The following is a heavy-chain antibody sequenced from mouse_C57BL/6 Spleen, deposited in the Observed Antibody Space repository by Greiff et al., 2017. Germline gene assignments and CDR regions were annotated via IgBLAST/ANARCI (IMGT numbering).Heavy chain of an antibody. J-gene: IGHJ3*01. CDR1: GYTFTSYW. V-gene: IGHV1-74*01. CDR3: ATYGGFAY. D-gene: IGHD1-2*01. CDR2: LHPSDSDT. Sequence: QVQLQQPGAELVKPGASVKVSCKASGYTFTSYWMHWVKQRPGQGLEWIGRLHPSDSDTNYTQKFKGKATLTVDKSSSTAYMQLSSLTSEDSAVYYCATYGGFAYWGQGTLVTVSA.